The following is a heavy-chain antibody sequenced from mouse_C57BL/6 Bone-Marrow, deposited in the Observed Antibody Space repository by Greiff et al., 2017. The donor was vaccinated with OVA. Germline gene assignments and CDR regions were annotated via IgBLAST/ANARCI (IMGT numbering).Heavy chain of an antibody. Sequence: QVQLQQPGAELVMPGASVKLSCKASGYTFTSYWLHWVKPRPGQGLEWIGEIDPSDSYTNYNQTFTGKSTLTVDKSSSPAYMQLSCLTSQDDAVDYCARGNDGSSYDYWGQGTTLTVSS. CDR2: IDPSDSYT. CDR3: ARGNDGSSYDY. CDR1: GYTFTSYW. V-gene: IGHV1-69*01. J-gene: IGHJ2*01. D-gene: IGHD1-1*01.